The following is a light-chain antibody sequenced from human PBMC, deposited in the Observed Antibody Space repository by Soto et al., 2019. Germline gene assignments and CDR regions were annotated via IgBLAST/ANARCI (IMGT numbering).Light chain of an antibody. V-gene: IGLV2-8*01. CDR1: SSDVGGYNY. Sequence: QSVLTQPPSASGSPGQSVAISCTGTSSDVGGYNYVSWYQQHPGKAPKLMIYEVNKRPSGVPDRFSGSKSGNTASLTVSGLNAEDEDHYYCSSYAGSSNVFGTGTKVTV. CDR2: EVN. J-gene: IGLJ1*01. CDR3: SSYAGSSNV.